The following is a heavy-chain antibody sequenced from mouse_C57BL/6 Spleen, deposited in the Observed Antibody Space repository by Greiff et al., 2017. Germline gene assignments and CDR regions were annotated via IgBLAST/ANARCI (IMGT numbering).Heavy chain of an antibody. J-gene: IGHJ2*01. CDR1: GYSITSGYY. D-gene: IGHD1-2*01. CDR3: ARNGPICDY. Sequence: EVKLEESGPGLVKPSQSLSLTCSVTGYSITSGYYWNWIRQFPGNKLEWMGYISYDGSNNYNPSLKNRISITRDTSKNHFFLKLNSVTTADTATYYCARNGPICDYWGQGTTLTVSS. V-gene: IGHV3-6*01. CDR2: ISYDGSN.